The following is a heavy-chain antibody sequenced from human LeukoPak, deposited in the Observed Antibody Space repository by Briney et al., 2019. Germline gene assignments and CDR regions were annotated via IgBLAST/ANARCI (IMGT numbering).Heavy chain of an antibody. V-gene: IGHV3-66*01. CDR1: GFTVSSNH. CDR3: ARLGIVGAAVDY. Sequence: GSLRLSFAASGFTVSSNHMSWVRQAPGKGLEWVSVIYSGGSTYYADSVKGRFTISRDNSKNTLYLQMNSLRAEDTAVYYCARLGIVGAAVDYWGQGTLVTVSS. D-gene: IGHD1-26*01. CDR2: IYSGGST. J-gene: IGHJ4*02.